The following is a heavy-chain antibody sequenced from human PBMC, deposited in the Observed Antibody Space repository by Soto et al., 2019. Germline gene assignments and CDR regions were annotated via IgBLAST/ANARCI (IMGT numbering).Heavy chain of an antibody. J-gene: IGHJ5*02. CDR1: GGSISSSSYY. V-gene: IGHV4-39*01. CDR3: ARHSSRFQGWFDP. CDR2: IYYSGST. D-gene: IGHD3-3*01. Sequence: ASETLSLTCTVSGGSISSSSYYWGWIRQPPGKGLEWIGSIYYSGSTYYNPSLKSRVTISVDTSKNQFSLKLSSVTAADTAVYYCARHSSRFQGWFDPWGQGTLVTVSS.